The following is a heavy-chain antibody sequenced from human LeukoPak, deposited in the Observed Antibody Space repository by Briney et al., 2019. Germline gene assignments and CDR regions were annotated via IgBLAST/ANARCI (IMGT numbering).Heavy chain of an antibody. CDR3: ARVNYYDSSGHLDY. CDR2: ISAYNGNT. V-gene: IGHV1-18*01. CDR1: GYTFTSYG. D-gene: IGHD3-22*01. J-gene: IGHJ4*02. Sequence: ASVKVSCKASGYTFTSYGISWVRQAPGHGLEWMGWISAYNGNTNYAQKLQGRVTMTTDTSTSTAYMELRSLRSDDTAVYYCARVNYYDSSGHLDYWGQGTLVTVSS.